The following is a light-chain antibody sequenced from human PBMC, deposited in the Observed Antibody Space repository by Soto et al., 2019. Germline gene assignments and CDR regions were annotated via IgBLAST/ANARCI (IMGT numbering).Light chain of an antibody. J-gene: IGKJ4*01. CDR1: QDISNY. Sequence: DIQMTQSPSSLSASVGDRVTITCQASQDISNYLNWYQQKPGKAPKLLIYDASNLETGVPSSFSGSGSGTDFTCTISGLQPEDIATYYCQQYDNLPLTFGGGTKVELK. V-gene: IGKV1-33*01. CDR3: QQYDNLPLT. CDR2: DAS.